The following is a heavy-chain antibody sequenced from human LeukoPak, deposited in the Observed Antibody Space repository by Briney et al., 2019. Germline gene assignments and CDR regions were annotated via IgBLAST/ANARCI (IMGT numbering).Heavy chain of an antibody. CDR3: ARGGKYYYFWSGYYPNWFDP. CDR2: ISSSSSYI. J-gene: IGHJ5*02. D-gene: IGHD3-3*01. Sequence: PGGSLRLSCAASGFTFSSYSMNWVRQAPGKGLEWVSSISSSSSYIYYADSVKGRFTISRDNAKNSLYPQMNSLRAEDTAVYYCARGGKYYYFWSGYYPNWFDPWGQGTLVTVSS. CDR1: GFTFSSYS. V-gene: IGHV3-21*04.